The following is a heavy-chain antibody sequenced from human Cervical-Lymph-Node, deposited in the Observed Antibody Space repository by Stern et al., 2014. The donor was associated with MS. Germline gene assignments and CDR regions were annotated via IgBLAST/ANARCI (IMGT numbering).Heavy chain of an antibody. V-gene: IGHV1-69*01. CDR1: GGTFSSYA. Sequence: VQLVESGAEVKKPGSSVKVSCKASGGTFSSYAISWVRQAPGQGLEWMGGIIPIFGKANYAQKFQGRVTITADESTSTAYMELSSLRSEDTAVYYCASTLRGYYDSSGYGYYYGMDVWGQGTTVTVSS. CDR3: ASTLRGYYDSSGYGYYYGMDV. D-gene: IGHD3-22*01. J-gene: IGHJ6*02. CDR2: IIPIFGKA.